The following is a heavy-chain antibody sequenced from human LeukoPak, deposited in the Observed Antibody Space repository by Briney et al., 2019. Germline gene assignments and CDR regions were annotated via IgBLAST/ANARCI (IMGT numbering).Heavy chain of an antibody. CDR1: GFTFSSYS. Sequence: PGGSLRLSCAASGFTFSSYSMNWVRQAPGKGLEWVSSISRSSSYIYYADSVKGRFTISRDNAKNSLYLQMNSLRAEDTAVYYCARLDIAVAGTGDFDYWGQGTLVTVSS. CDR3: ARLDIAVAGTGDFDY. J-gene: IGHJ4*02. D-gene: IGHD6-19*01. V-gene: IGHV3-21*01. CDR2: ISRSSSYI.